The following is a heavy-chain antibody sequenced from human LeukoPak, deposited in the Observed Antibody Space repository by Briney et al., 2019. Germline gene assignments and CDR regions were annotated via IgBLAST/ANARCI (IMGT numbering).Heavy chain of an antibody. D-gene: IGHD3-3*01. CDR2: INPNSGGT. J-gene: IGHJ4*02. CDR1: GYTFTRYY. Sequence: GASLKVSCKASGYTFTRYYMHWGRQAPGQGVEWRGRINPNSGGTNYAQKFQGRVTMTRDTSISTAYMELSRLRSDDTAVYYCAREGEWLSYYFDYWGQGTLVTVSS. V-gene: IGHV1-2*06. CDR3: AREGEWLSYYFDY.